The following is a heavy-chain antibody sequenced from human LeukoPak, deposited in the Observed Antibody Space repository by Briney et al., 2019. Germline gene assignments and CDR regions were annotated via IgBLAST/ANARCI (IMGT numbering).Heavy chain of an antibody. V-gene: IGHV3-23*01. CDR2: FSGSGGTT. CDR3: ANGNRCTSPNCLGYYYFYMDV. D-gene: IGHD2-8*01. J-gene: IGHJ6*03. Sequence: GGSLRLSCAASGFTFSNYAMNWVRQAPGRGLEWVSGFSGSGGTTYYADSVKGRFTISRDNSKNTLYLQMNSRRVEDTAVYYCANGNRCTSPNCLGYYYFYMDVWGKGTTVTVSS. CDR1: GFTFSNYA.